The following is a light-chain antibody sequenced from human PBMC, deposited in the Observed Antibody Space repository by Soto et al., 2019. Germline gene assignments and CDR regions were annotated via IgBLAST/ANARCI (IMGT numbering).Light chain of an antibody. J-gene: IGKJ3*01. Sequence: DIVMTQSPDSLAVSLGARATISCKSSQSVLYNSKNVNYLAWYQHKPGQPPKLLFYWASTRESGVPDRFSGSGSGTYFTLTISSLQAEDVAVYYCQQYYSAPFTFGPGTKLEIK. CDR1: QSVLYNSKNVNY. V-gene: IGKV4-1*01. CDR3: QQYYSAPFT. CDR2: WAS.